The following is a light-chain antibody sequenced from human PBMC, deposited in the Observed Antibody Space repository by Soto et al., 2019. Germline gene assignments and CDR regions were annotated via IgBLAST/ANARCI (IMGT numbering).Light chain of an antibody. CDR2: EVS. CDR3: SSYAVTNIFV. Sequence: QSALTQPPSASGSPGQSVTISCTGTSSDVGGYNYVSWYQQHPGKAPKVIIYEVSKRPSGVPDRFSGSKSGSTASLTVSGLQAEDEADYYCSSYAVTNIFVFGTGPKATVL. J-gene: IGLJ1*01. V-gene: IGLV2-8*01. CDR1: SSDVGGYNY.